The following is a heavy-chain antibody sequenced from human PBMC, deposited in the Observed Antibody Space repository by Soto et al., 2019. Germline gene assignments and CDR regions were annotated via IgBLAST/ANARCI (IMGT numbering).Heavy chain of an antibody. CDR2: IYYSGST. Sequence: QVQLQESGPGLVKPSQTLSLTCTVSGGSISSGGYYWSWIRQHPGKGLEWIGYIYYSGSTYYNPSLKSRVTISVDTSNNQFSLKLSSVTAADTAVYYCARDGAGYCSGGSCHTDYYYGMDVWGQGTTVTVSS. V-gene: IGHV4-31*03. J-gene: IGHJ6*02. CDR1: GGSISSGGYY. D-gene: IGHD2-15*01. CDR3: ARDGAGYCSGGSCHTDYYYGMDV.